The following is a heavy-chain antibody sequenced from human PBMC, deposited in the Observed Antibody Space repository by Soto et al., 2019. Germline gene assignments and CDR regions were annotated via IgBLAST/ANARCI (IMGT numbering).Heavy chain of an antibody. J-gene: IGHJ4*02. CDR2: IYYSGST. CDR3: ARADLTGFVLFDY. D-gene: IGHD3-9*01. CDR1: GGSISSYY. Sequence: SETLSLTCTVSGGSISSYYWSWIRQPPGKGLEWIGYIYYSGSTNYNPSLKSRVTISVDTSKNQFSLKLSSVTAADTAVYYCARADLTGFVLFDYWGQGTLVTVSS. V-gene: IGHV4-59*01.